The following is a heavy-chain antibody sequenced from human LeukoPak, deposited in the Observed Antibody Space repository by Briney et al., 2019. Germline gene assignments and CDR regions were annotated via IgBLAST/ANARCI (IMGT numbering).Heavy chain of an antibody. CDR2: IYSGGST. CDR1: GFTFSDYY. V-gene: IGHV3-53*01. J-gene: IGHJ6*03. Sequence: GGSLRLSCAASGFTFSDYYMSWISQAPGKGLEWVSVIYSGGSTYYAGSVKGRFTISRDNSKNTLYLQMNSLRAEDTAVYYCARVRGGYGSGSYYYYYYMDVWGKGTTVTISS. CDR3: ARVRGGYGSGSYYYYYYMDV. D-gene: IGHD2-15*01.